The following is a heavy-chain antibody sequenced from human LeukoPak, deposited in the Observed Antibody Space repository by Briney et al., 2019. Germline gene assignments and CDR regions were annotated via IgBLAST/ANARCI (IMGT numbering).Heavy chain of an antibody. Sequence: SQTLSLTCTVSGGSISSGSYYWSWIRQPAGKGLEWVGRIYTSGSTNYNPSLKSRVTISVDTSKNQFSLKLSSVTAADTAVYYCARATIGIVGFFDYWGQGTLVTVSS. J-gene: IGHJ4*02. CDR1: GGSISSGSYY. CDR2: IYTSGST. D-gene: IGHD3-22*01. CDR3: ARATIGIVGFFDY. V-gene: IGHV4-61*02.